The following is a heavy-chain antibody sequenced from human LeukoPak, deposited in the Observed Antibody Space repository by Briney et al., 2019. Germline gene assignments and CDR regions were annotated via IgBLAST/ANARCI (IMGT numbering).Heavy chain of an antibody. V-gene: IGHV3-9*01. CDR2: ISWNSASI. CDR1: GFTFHQYA. J-gene: IGHJ4*02. Sequence: PGGSLRLSCAASGFTFHQYAIHWVRQVPGKGLEWVSGISWNSASIGYADSVKGRFTISRDNAKNPVHLQMNSLRAEDTALYYCAKDKAPLYSGYDWDLDFWGQGTLVTVSS. D-gene: IGHD5-12*01. CDR3: AKDKAPLYSGYDWDLDF.